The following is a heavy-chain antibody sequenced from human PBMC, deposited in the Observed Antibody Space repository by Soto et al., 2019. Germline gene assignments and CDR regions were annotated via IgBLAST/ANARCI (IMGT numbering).Heavy chain of an antibody. CDR2: IVPIFGSG. J-gene: IGHJ4*02. CDR3: ARDYGNYDFLTGYYAH. D-gene: IGHD3-9*01. V-gene: IGHV1-69*13. Sequence: SVKVSCKASGGPFSSFGINWVRQTPGQGLEWMGGIVPIFGSGNHAQKFQGRVTITADESTTTAYMELSSLTSEDTAVYYCARDYGNYDFLTGYYAHWGQGTLVTVSS. CDR1: GGPFSSFG.